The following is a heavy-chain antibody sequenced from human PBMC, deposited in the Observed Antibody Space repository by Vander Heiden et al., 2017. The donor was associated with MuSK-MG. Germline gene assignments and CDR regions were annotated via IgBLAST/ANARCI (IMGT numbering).Heavy chain of an antibody. Sequence: EVQLVESGGGLVQPGGSLRLSCAVSGFTFSDYWISWVRQAPGKGLEWVANINQDGSDKYYVDSGKGRFTMSRDNAKNSLHLQMNSLRAEDTAVYYCAREGRGVVINHYYFYMDVWGKGTTVTVSS. CDR1: GFTFSDYW. V-gene: IGHV3-7*01. D-gene: IGHD3-3*01. CDR2: INQDGSDK. CDR3: AREGRGVVINHYYFYMDV. J-gene: IGHJ6*03.